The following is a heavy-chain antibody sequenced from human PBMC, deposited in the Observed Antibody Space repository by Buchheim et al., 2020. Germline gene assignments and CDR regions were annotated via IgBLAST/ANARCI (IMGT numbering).Heavy chain of an antibody. V-gene: IGHV3-7*01. CDR2: IKQDGSEK. J-gene: IGHJ4*02. CDR1: GFTFSSYW. Sequence: EVQLVESGGGLVQPGGSLRLSCAASGFTFSSYWMSWVRQAPGKGMEWVANIKQDGSEKYYVDSVKGRFIISRDNAKNSLYLQMNSLRAEDTAVYYCASSSSSWYRAFDYWGQGTL. CDR3: ASSSSSWYRAFDY. D-gene: IGHD6-13*01.